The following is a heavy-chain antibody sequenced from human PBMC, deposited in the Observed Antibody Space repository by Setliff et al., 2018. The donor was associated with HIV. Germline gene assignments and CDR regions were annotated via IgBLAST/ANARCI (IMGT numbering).Heavy chain of an antibody. CDR2: IRYDGSNQ. Sequence: SLRLSCAASGFTFSNYGMHWVRQAPGKGLEWVTFIRYDGSNQYYTDSVKGRFTISRDNSKNMLYLQMNSLRAEDTAVYYCAKDPAGKLDYGEHFDYWGQGTLVTVSS. CDR1: GFTFSNYG. CDR3: AKDPAGKLDYGEHFDY. J-gene: IGHJ4*02. V-gene: IGHV3-30*02. D-gene: IGHD4-17*01.